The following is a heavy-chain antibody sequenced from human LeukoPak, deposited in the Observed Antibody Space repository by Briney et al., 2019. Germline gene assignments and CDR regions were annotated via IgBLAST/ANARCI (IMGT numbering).Heavy chain of an antibody. CDR2: IYYSGTT. V-gene: IGHV4-39*01. CDR3: AKHYMGSSYNNGLDC. J-gene: IGHJ4*02. D-gene: IGHD3-10*01. CDR1: GGSISSSSYY. Sequence: PSETLSLTCTVSGGSISSSSYYWGWIRQPPGKGLEWIGYIYYSGTTYYNPSLKSRVTISVDTSKNQFSLKLSSVTAADTALYYCAKHYMGSSYNNGLDCWGQGTLVTVSS.